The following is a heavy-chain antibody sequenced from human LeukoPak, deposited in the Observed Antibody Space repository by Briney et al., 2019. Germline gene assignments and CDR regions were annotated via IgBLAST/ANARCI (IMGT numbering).Heavy chain of an antibody. V-gene: IGHV1-24*01. Sequence: ASVKVSCKVSGYTLTELSMHWVRQAPGKGLEWMGGFDPEDGETIYAQKFQGRVTMTRDTSISTAYIELSRLRSDDTAVYYCARVSGPDCSSTSCSNFDYWGQGTLVTVSS. CDR1: GYTLTELS. J-gene: IGHJ4*02. CDR2: FDPEDGET. CDR3: ARVSGPDCSSTSCSNFDY. D-gene: IGHD2-2*01.